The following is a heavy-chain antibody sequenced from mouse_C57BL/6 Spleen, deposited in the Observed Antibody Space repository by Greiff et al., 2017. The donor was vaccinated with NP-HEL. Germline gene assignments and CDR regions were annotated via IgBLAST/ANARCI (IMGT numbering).Heavy chain of an antibody. CDR2: ISSGSSTI. Sequence: DVHLVESGGGLVKPGGSLKLSCAASGFTFSDYGMHWVRQAPEKGLEWVAYISSGSSTIYYADTVKGRFTISRDNAKNTLFLQMTSLRSEDTAMYYCARENYGSSYTFDYWGQGTTLTVSS. CDR3: ARENYGSSYTFDY. D-gene: IGHD1-1*01. J-gene: IGHJ2*01. V-gene: IGHV5-17*01. CDR1: GFTFSDYG.